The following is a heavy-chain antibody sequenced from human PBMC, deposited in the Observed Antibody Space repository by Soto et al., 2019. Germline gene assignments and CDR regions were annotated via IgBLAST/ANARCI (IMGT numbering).Heavy chain of an antibody. CDR2: INAGNGNT. J-gene: IGHJ4*02. CDR3: ARPFAFEVGSGTQPD. D-gene: IGHD3-10*01. CDR1: GYTFTSYA. Sequence: ASVKVSCKASGYTFTSYAMHWVRQAPGQRLEWMGWINAGNGNTKYSQKFQGRVTITRDTSASTAYMELSSLRSEDTAVYYCARPFAFEVGSGTQPDWGQGTLVTVSS. V-gene: IGHV1-3*01.